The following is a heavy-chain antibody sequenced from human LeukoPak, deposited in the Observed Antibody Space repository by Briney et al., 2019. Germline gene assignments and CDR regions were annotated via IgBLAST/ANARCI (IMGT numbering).Heavy chain of an antibody. CDR3: ARESPYDSSGSRGVNY. V-gene: IGHV4-31*03. CDR1: GGSISSGGYY. J-gene: IGHJ4*02. D-gene: IGHD3-22*01. CDR2: IYYSGST. Sequence: SETLSLTCTVSGGSISSGGYYWSWIRQHPGKGLEWIGYIYYSGSTYYNPSLKSRVTISVDTSKNQFSLKLSSVTAADTAVYYCARESPYDSSGSRGVNYWGQGTLVTVSS.